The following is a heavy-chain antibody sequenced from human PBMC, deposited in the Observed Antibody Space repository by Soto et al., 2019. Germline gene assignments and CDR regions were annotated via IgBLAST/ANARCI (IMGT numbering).Heavy chain of an antibody. J-gene: IGHJ4*02. CDR3: ARGLLYATASFDY. D-gene: IGHD2-8*01. V-gene: IGHV1-69*06. CDR1: GDTFTTNS. CDR2: IIPVVGTT. Sequence: QVQLVQSGAEVKKPGSSVKVSCKASGDTFTTNSLNWVRQAPGQGLEWMGGIIPVVGTTKYAQKYQDRVTITGDKSTNTAYMELSSLRSGDTAVYYCARGLLYATASFDYWCQGKPVTVSS.